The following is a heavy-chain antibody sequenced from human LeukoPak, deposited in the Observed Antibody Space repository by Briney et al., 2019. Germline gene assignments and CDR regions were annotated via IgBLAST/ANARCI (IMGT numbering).Heavy chain of an antibody. D-gene: IGHD7-27*01. CDR3: AKDLNWGSAGCFDY. V-gene: IGHV3-23*01. CDR2: ISGSGGST. CDR1: GFTFSSYA. J-gene: IGHJ4*02. Sequence: GGSLRLSCAASGFTFSSYAMSWVRQAPGKGLEWVSAISGSGGSTYYADSVKGRFPFSRDNSKNTLYLQMNSLRAEDTAVYYCAKDLNWGSAGCFDYWGQGTLVTVSS.